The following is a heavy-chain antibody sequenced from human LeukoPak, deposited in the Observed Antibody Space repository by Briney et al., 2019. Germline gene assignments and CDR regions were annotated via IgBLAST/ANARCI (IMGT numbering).Heavy chain of an antibody. V-gene: IGHV1-8*01. J-gene: IGHJ5*02. D-gene: IGHD2-15*01. CDR3: AREGCSGGSCNWFDP. Sequence: ASVKVSCKASGYTFTSYDINWVRQATGQGLEWMGWMNPNSGNTGYAQKLQGRVTMTTDTSTSTAYMELRSLRSDDTAVYYCAREGCSGGSCNWFDPWGQGTLVTVSS. CDR1: GYTFTSYD. CDR2: MNPNSGNT.